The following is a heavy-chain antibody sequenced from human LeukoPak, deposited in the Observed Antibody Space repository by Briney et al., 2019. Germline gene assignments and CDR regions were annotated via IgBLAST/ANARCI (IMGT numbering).Heavy chain of an antibody. V-gene: IGHV5-51*01. Sequence: GESLKISCKGSGYSFTSYWIGWVRQMPGKGLEWMGIIYPGDSDTRYSPSFQGQVTISADKSISTAYLQWSSLKASDTAMYYCATRSQYYYDSSGYPAFDTWGQGTMVTVSS. CDR3: ATRSQYYYDSSGYPAFDT. D-gene: IGHD3-22*01. J-gene: IGHJ3*02. CDR1: GYSFTSYW. CDR2: IYPGDSDT.